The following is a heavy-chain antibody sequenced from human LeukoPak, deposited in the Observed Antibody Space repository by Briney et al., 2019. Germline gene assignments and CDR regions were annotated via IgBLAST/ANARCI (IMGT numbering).Heavy chain of an antibody. D-gene: IGHD2-2*01. CDR1: GGSISSYY. CDR3: ARGSKSVVPAAMYY. CDR2: IYYSGST. J-gene: IGHJ4*02. V-gene: IGHV4-59*01. Sequence: PSETLSLTCTVSGGSISSYYWSWIRQPPGKGLEWIGYIYYSGSTNYNPSLKSRVTISVDTSKNQFSLKLSSVTAADTAVYYCARGSKSVVPAAMYYWGQGTLVTVSS.